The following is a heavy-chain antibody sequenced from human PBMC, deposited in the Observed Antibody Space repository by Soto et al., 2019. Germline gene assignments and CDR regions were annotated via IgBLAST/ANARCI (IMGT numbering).Heavy chain of an antibody. CDR1: GFTFSSYG. D-gene: IGHD4-4*01. CDR3: ARDTVAGCAFDI. Sequence: QVQLVEPGGGVVQPGRSLRLSWPASGFTFSSYGMHWVRQAPGKGLEWVAVIWYDGSNKYYADSVKGRFTISRDNSKNTLYLQMTGLRAEVTAVYYCARDTVAGCAFDIWGQGTMVTVA. V-gene: IGHV3-33*01. J-gene: IGHJ3*02. CDR2: IWYDGSNK.